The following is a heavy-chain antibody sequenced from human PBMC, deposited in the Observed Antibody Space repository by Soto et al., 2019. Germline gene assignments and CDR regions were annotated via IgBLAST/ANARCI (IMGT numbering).Heavy chain of an antibody. CDR1: GFTFSSYA. J-gene: IGHJ3*02. CDR3: ARGGIGYCSGGTCFYTAFDI. Sequence: GGSLRLSCAASGFTFSSYAMSWVRQAPGKGLEWLANVKEDGSEKYYVDSLKGRFTISRDNAKNSLYVQMNSLRVEDTAVYYCARGGIGYCSGGTCFYTAFDIWGQGSMVTVSS. V-gene: IGHV3-7*01. CDR2: VKEDGSEK. D-gene: IGHD2-15*01.